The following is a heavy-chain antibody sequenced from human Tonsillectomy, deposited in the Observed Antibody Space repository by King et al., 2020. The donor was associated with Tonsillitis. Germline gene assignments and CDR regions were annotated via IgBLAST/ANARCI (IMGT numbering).Heavy chain of an antibody. V-gene: IGHV1-2*02. CDR2: INPNSGGT. J-gene: IGHJ6*02. Sequence: QLVQSGAEVKKPGASVKVSCKASGYTFTGYYMHWVRQAPGQGLEWMGWINPNSGGTNYAQKFQGRVTMTRDTSISTAYMELSRLRSDDTAVYYCAREFSLGYCSSTRPCGIDVWGQGTTVTVSS. D-gene: IGHD2-2*01. CDR3: AREFSLGYCSSTRPCGIDV. CDR1: GYTFTGYY.